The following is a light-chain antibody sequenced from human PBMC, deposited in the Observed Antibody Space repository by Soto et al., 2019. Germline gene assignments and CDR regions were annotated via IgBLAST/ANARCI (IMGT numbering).Light chain of an antibody. V-gene: IGKV1-39*01. CDR3: QQSYRSPYS. Sequence: DIQMTQSPSSLSASVGDRVTITCRASQSMSAYLNWYQQKPGKAPKLLIYDTSNLQSGVPPRFSGSGSGTDFNLTISRLQPEDFTRYSCQQSYRSPYSFGQGTKLQIE. J-gene: IGKJ2*03. CDR2: DTS. CDR1: QSMSAY.